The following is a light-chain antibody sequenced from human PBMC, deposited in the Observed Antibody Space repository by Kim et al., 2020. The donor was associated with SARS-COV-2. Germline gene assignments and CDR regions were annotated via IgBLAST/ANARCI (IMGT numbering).Light chain of an antibody. CDR2: GAS. J-gene: IGKJ2*01. V-gene: IGKV3-20*01. Sequence: EIVLTQSPGTLSLSPGERATLSCRDSQSVSSSYLAWYQQKPGQAPRLLIYGASSRATGIPDRFSGSGSGTDFTLTISRLEPEDFAVYYCQQYGSSPPYTFGQGTKLEI. CDR3: QQYGSSPPYT. CDR1: QSVSSSY.